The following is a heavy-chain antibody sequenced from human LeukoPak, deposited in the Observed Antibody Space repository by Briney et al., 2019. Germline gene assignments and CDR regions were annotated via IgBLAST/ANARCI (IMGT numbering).Heavy chain of an antibody. Sequence: PSETLSLTCTVSGGSIGRNTYYWGWIRQPPGKGLEWIGTIHNSGKTYYNSSLTSRVTISVNTSKHQFSLKLNSVTAADTAVYYCAKLGGSEFDYWGQGTLVTVSS. CDR3: AKLGGSEFDY. D-gene: IGHD2-15*01. CDR2: IHNSGKT. J-gene: IGHJ4*02. V-gene: IGHV4-39*01. CDR1: GGSIGRNTYY.